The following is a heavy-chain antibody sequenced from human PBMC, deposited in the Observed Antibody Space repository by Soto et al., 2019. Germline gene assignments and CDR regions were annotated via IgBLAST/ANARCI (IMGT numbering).Heavy chain of an antibody. J-gene: IGHJ4*02. V-gene: IGHV3-23*01. CDR1: GFTFSSYA. CDR3: AKSRYDFWSGYYMDY. Sequence: EVQLLESGGGLVQPGGSLRLSCAASGFTFSSYAITWVRQAPGKGLEWVSLISGSGDSTYYADSVKGRFTISRDNSKNTVYLQMNSLRAEDTALYYCAKSRYDFWSGYYMDYWGKGTLVTVSS. CDR2: ISGSGDST. D-gene: IGHD3-3*01.